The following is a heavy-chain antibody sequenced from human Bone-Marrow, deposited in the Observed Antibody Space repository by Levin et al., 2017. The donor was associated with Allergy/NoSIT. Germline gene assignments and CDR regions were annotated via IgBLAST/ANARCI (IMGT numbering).Heavy chain of an antibody. D-gene: IGHD7-27*01. V-gene: IGHV3-7*01. J-gene: IGHJ4*02. CDR3: ARTSGNWGEDY. Sequence: GGSLRLSCAASGFTFSDYWMTWVRQAPGKGLEWVANIKEDGSEKNYVDSVKGRFTISGDNTKNSLSLQMNSLRVEDTALYYCARTSGNWGEDYWGQGTLVTVSS. CDR2: IKEDGSEK. CDR1: GFTFSDYW.